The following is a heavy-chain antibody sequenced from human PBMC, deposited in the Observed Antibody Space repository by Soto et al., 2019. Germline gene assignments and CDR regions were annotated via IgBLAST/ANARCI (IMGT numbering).Heavy chain of an antibody. Sequence: QVQLVQSGAEVKKPGASVKVSCKASGYTFTSYAMHWVRQAPGQRLEWMGWINAGNSNTKYSPKFQGRVTIIRHPSGSTVYMEVTRLRSEDTPVYYCARGGDGDFDFLVVWGQGTLVTVSS. CDR1: GYTFTSYA. CDR3: ARGGDGDFDFLVV. J-gene: IGHJ4*02. CDR2: INAGNSNT. V-gene: IGHV1-3*01. D-gene: IGHD4-17*01.